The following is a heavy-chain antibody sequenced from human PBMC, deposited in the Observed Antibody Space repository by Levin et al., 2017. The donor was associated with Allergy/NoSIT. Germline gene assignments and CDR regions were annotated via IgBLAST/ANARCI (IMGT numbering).Heavy chain of an antibody. V-gene: IGHV3-33*01. J-gene: IGHJ6*03. Sequence: SCAASGFTFSSYGMHWVRQAPGKGLEGVAVIWDDGYKKYYADSVKGRFTISRDNSKKTLYLQMNSLRAEDTAVYYCARVLRFYYYYYMDVWGKGTTVTVSS. CDR2: IWDDGYKK. CDR1: GFTFSSYG. CDR3: ARVLRFYYYYYMDV. D-gene: IGHD5-12*01.